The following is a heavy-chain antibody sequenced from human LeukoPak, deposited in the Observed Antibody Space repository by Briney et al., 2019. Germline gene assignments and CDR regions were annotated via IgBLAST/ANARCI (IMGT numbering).Heavy chain of an antibody. V-gene: IGHV3-9*01. J-gene: IGHJ4*02. CDR1: GFTFDDYA. Sequence: PGGSLRLSCAASGFTFDDYAMHWVRQAPGKGLEWVSGISWNSGSIGYADSVKGRSTISRDNAKNSLYLQMNSLRAEDTALYYCAKDGTEYYYDSSGYSGGWGQGTLVTVSS. CDR3: AKDGTEYYYDSSGYSGG. D-gene: IGHD3-22*01. CDR2: ISWNSGSI.